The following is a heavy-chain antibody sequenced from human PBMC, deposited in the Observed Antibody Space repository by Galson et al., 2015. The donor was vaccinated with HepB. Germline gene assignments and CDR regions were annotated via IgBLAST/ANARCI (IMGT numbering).Heavy chain of an antibody. J-gene: IGHJ6*02. CDR2: IWYDGSNK. CDR3: AREDASGYYYGMDV. CDR1: GFTFSSYG. Sequence: SLRLSCAASGFTFSSYGMHRVRQAPGKGLEWVAVIWYDGSNKYYADSVKGRFTISRDNSKNTLYLQMNSLRAEDTAVYYCAREDASGYYYGMDVWGQGTTVTVSS. V-gene: IGHV3-33*01.